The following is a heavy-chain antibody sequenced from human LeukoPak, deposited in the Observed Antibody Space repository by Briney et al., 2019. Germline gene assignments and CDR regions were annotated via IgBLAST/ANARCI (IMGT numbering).Heavy chain of an antibody. CDR1: GFTFSSYA. J-gene: IGHJ4*02. D-gene: IGHD4-17*01. Sequence: GGSLRLSCAASGFTFSSYAMSWVRQAPGKGLEWVSSISSSSSYIYYADSVKGRFTISRDNAKNSLYLQMNSLRAEDTAVYYCARTPLQYGDYAHYWGQGTLVTVSS. CDR2: ISSSSSYI. CDR3: ARTPLQYGDYAHY. V-gene: IGHV3-21*01.